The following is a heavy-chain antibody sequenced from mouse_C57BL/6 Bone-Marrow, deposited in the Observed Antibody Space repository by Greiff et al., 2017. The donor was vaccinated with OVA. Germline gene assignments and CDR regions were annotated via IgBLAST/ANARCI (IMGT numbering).Heavy chain of an antibody. J-gene: IGHJ4*01. V-gene: IGHV1-76*01. Sequence: VQLQQSGAELVRPGASVKLSCKASGYTFTDYYINWVKQRPGQGLEWIARIYPGSGNTYYNEKFKGKATLTAEKSSSNAYMQLSSLTSEDSAVYFCARADYYGSSYDAMDYWGQGTSVTVSS. CDR1: GYTFTDYY. CDR3: ARADYYGSSYDAMDY. D-gene: IGHD1-1*01. CDR2: IYPGSGNT.